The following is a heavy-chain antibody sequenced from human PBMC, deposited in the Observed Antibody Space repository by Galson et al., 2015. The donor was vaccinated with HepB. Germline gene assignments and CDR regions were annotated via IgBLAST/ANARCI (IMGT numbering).Heavy chain of an antibody. Sequence: SLRLSCAASGFTFSSYAMSWVRQAPGKGLEWVSAITDSGGSTYYADSVKGRFTISRDNSKNTLYLQMNSLRAEDTAMYYCAKYYYDSSGYYAFFDYWGQGTLVTVSS. J-gene: IGHJ4*02. CDR2: ITDSGGST. V-gene: IGHV3-23*01. CDR3: AKYYYDSSGYYAFFDY. D-gene: IGHD3-22*01. CDR1: GFTFSSYA.